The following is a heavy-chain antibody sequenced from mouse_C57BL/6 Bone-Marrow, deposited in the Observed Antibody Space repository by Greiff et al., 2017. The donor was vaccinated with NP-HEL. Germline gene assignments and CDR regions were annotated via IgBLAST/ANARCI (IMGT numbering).Heavy chain of an antibody. Sequence: VQLQQSGPVLVKPGASVKMSCKASGYTFTDYYMNWVKQSPGKSLEWIGVINPYNGGTSYNQKFKGKATLTVDKSSSTAYMELNSLTSEDSAVYYCARRDYFDYWGQGTTLTVSS. CDR1: GYTFTDYY. V-gene: IGHV1-19*01. CDR3: ARRDYFDY. J-gene: IGHJ2*01. CDR2: INPYNGGT.